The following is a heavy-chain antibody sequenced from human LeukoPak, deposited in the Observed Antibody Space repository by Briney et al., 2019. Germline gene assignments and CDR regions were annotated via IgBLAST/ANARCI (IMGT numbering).Heavy chain of an antibody. CDR3: ADPGISYYYMDV. Sequence: GGSLRLSCAASGFTFSSYAMSWVRQAPGKGLEWVSAISGSGGSTYYADSVKGRFTTSRDNSKNTLYLQMNSLRAEDTAVYYCADPGISYYYMDVWGKGTTVTVSS. D-gene: IGHD1-14*01. CDR2: ISGSGGST. J-gene: IGHJ6*03. CDR1: GFTFSSYA. V-gene: IGHV3-23*01.